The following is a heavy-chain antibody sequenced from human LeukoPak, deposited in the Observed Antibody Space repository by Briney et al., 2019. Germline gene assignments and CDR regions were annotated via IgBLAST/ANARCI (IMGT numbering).Heavy chain of an antibody. V-gene: IGHV4-61*02. Sequence: SETLSLTCDVSGDSINSSNWWGWVRQPAGKGLEWIGRMCTSGSTNYNPSLKSRVTISVDTSKNQFSLRLSSVTAADTAVYYCARHLTIITMIVVLIIELYFQHWGQGTLVTVSS. CDR2: MCTSGST. CDR3: ARHLTIITMIVVLIIELYFQH. CDR1: GDSINSSNW. J-gene: IGHJ1*01. D-gene: IGHD3-22*01.